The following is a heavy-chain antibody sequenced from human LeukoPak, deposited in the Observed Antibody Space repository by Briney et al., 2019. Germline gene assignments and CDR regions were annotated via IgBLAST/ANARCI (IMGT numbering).Heavy chain of an antibody. CDR3: ARATPYFDY. Sequence: ASVKVSCKASGYTFTGYYMHWVRQAPGQGLDWMGWINLNSGVTNYAQKFQGGVTMTRDTSISTAYMELSRLRSDDAAVYYCARATPYFDYWGQGTLVTVSS. V-gene: IGHV1-2*02. CDR2: INLNSGVT. CDR1: GYTFTGYY. J-gene: IGHJ4*02.